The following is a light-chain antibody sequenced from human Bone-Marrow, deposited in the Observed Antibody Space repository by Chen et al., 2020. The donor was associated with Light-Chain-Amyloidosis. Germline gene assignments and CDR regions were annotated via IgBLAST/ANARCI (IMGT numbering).Light chain of an antibody. V-gene: IGKV3-20*01. CDR1: QTISSNY. CDR2: GSS. Sequence: EIVLTQSPGTLSLSPGEGANLSCRACQTISSNYLTWYQHKFGQAPRLLIYGSSSRATGIPDRFTGSGSGTDFTRTINRLEPEDFAMYYCQQYGTSPLTFGGGTKVEIK. J-gene: IGKJ4*01. CDR3: QQYGTSPLT.